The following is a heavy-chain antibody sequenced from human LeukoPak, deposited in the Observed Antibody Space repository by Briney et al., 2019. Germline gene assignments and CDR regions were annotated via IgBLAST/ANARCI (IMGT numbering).Heavy chain of an antibody. Sequence: SQTLSLTCAISGDSVSSNSAAWNWIRQSLSRGLEWLGRTYYRSKWYNDYAVSVKSRITINPDTSKNQFSLQLNSVTPEDTAVYYCARSLGYCSGGSCYPHDNFDYWGQGTLVTVSS. V-gene: IGHV6-1*01. CDR1: GDSVSSNSAA. J-gene: IGHJ4*02. CDR3: ARSLGYCSGGSCYPHDNFDY. D-gene: IGHD2-15*01. CDR2: TYYRSKWYN.